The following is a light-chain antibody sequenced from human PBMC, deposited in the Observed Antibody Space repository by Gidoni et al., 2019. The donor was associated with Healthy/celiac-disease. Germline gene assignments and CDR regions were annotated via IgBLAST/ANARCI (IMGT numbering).Light chain of an antibody. CDR1: SSDVGGYNY. CDR2: EVS. J-gene: IGLJ1*01. Sequence: QSALTQPASVSGSPGQSITISCTGTSSDVGGYNYVYWYQQHPGKAPKLMIYEVSNRPSGVSNRFSGSKSGNTASLTISGLQAEDEADYYCNSYTSSSTQVFGTGTKVTVL. V-gene: IGLV2-14*01. CDR3: NSYTSSSTQV.